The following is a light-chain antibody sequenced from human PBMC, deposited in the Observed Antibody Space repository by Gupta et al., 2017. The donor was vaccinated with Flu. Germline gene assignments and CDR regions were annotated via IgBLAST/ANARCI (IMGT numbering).Light chain of an antibody. CDR2: LGS. Sequence: VTPGEPASISCRSSQSLLHSNGYNYLDWYLQKPGQSPQLLIYLGSNRASGVPDRFSGSGSGTDFTLKISRVEAEDVGVYYCRQALQNPGTFGPGTKVDIK. J-gene: IGKJ3*01. V-gene: IGKV2-28*01. CDR1: QSLLHSNGYNY. CDR3: RQALQNPGT.